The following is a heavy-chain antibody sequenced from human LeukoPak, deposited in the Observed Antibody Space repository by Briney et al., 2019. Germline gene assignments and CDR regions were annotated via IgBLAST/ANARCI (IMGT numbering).Heavy chain of an antibody. CDR2: INPKSGGT. CDR1: GYTFTGFY. D-gene: IGHD1-7*01. J-gene: IGHJ6*03. CDR3: ARAPLYNWNYLGQDYYYYMDV. V-gene: IGHV1-2*02. Sequence: ASVKVSCKASGYTFTGFYMHWVRQAPGQGLEWMGWINPKSGGTNYAQKFQGRVTMTTDTSTSTAYMELRSLRSDDTAVYYCARAPLYNWNYLGQDYYYYMDVWGKGTTVTVSS.